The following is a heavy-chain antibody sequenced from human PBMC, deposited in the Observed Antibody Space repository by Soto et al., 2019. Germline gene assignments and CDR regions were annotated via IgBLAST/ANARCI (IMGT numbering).Heavy chain of an antibody. CDR2: INPNGGDT. CDR1: GYTFTSYY. J-gene: IGHJ3*01. CDR3: ALGGFDF. V-gene: IGHV1-46*01. D-gene: IGHD2-15*01. Sequence: QVQLVQSGAEVKKTGASVKGSCKASGYTFTSYYMNWVRQAPGQGLEWMGIINPNGGDTSYVQKFQGRVTVTRDTSTSIVYMELSSLRSEDTAVYYCALGGFDFWGQGTMVSVSS.